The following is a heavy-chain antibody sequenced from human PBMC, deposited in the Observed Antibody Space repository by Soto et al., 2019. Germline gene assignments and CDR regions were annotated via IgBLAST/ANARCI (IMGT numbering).Heavy chain of an antibody. V-gene: IGHV4-59*01. CDR2: ISHSGST. CDR1: GGSISNNY. D-gene: IGHD6-13*01. J-gene: IGHJ5*02. Sequence: QVQLQESGSGLVKPSETLSLTCGVSGGSISNNYWSWIRQPPGKGLEWIGYISHSGSTNYNPSLKSRVTISVDTSKKQFSLKLNSVTAADTAVYYCARGGTYSRLIIGDWFDTWGQGTLVTVAS. CDR3: ARGGTYSRLIIGDWFDT.